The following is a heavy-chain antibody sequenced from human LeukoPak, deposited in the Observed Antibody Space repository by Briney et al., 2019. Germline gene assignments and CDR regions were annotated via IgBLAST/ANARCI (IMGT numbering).Heavy chain of an antibody. V-gene: IGHV1-2*02. J-gene: IGHJ5*02. CDR3: ARAGGMSVWFGESYNWFDP. D-gene: IGHD3-10*01. CDR2: INPNSGGT. CDR1: GYTFTDYY. Sequence: ASVKVSCKASGYTFTDYYMHWVRQAPGQGLEWMGWINPNSGGTNYAQKFQGRVTMTRDTSISTAYMELSRLRSDDTAVYYCARAGGMSVWFGESYNWFDPWGQGTLVTVSS.